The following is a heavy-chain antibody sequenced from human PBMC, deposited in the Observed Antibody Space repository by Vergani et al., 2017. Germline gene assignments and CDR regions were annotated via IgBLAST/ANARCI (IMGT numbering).Heavy chain of an antibody. Sequence: QVQLVQSGAEVKKPGSSVKVSCKASGGTFSSYAISWVRQAPGQGLEWMGRIIPILGIANYAQKFQGRVTITADKSTSTAYMELSSLRSEDTAVYYCARDGGSSSWHLPGGYGMDVWGQGTTVTVSS. CDR2: IIPILGIA. CDR3: ARDGGSSSWHLPGGYGMDV. D-gene: IGHD6-13*01. CDR1: GGTFSSYA. V-gene: IGHV1-69*04. J-gene: IGHJ6*02.